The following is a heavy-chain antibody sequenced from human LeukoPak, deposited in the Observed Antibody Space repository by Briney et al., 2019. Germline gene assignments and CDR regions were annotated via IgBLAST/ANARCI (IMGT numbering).Heavy chain of an antibody. Sequence: SETLSLTCAVYGGSFSGYYWSWIRQPPGKGLEWIGEINHSGSTNYNPSPKSRVTISVDTSKNQFSLKLSSVTAADTAVYYCASGLLWFGEADLWGQGTLVTVSS. CDR2: INHSGST. CDR3: ASGLLWFGEADL. D-gene: IGHD3-10*01. J-gene: IGHJ5*02. CDR1: GGSFSGYY. V-gene: IGHV4-34*01.